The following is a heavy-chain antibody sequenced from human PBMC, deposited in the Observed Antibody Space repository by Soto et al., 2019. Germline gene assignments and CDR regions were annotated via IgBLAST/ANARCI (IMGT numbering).Heavy chain of an antibody. D-gene: IGHD2-2*01. J-gene: IGHJ4*02. Sequence: SGPTLVNPTQTLTLTCTFSGLSLSSSGVGVGWIHQPPGKALEWLALIYWDDDKRYSPSLQSRLTITKDTSKNQVFLIMTNMDPVDTATYYCAHTKGYCSSTKCKDAKGGFDYWGQGTLVTVSS. V-gene: IGHV2-5*02. CDR2: IYWDDDK. CDR1: GLSLSSSGVG. CDR3: AHTKGYCSSTKCKDAKGGFDY.